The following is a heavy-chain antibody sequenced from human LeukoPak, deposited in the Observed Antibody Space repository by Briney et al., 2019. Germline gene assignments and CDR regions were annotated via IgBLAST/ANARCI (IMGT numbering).Heavy chain of an antibody. CDR3: ARSRGYCGAASCYFDY. CDR2: ISAYNGNT. J-gene: IGHJ4*02. D-gene: IGHD2-15*01. V-gene: IGHV1-18*01. CDR1: GYTFTRYA. Sequence: ASVTVSCKASGYTFTRYAISWVRQAPGQGLEWMGWISAYNGNTNYAQELQALLTIPTATSTTTAYMELRSLISDDAAVYYCARSRGYCGAASCYFDYSGQGTLFTVSS.